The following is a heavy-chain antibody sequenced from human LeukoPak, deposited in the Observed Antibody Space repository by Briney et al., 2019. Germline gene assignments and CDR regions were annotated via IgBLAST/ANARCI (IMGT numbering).Heavy chain of an antibody. CDR1: GFTFSSYA. Sequence: GGSLRLSCAASGFTFSSYAMSWVRQAPGQGLEWVSAISGSGGSTYYADSVKGRFTISRDNSKNTLYLQMNSLRAEDTAVYYCARMDYGDSGDYYYYYGMDVWGQGTTVTVSS. CDR3: ARMDYGDSGDYYYYYGMDV. CDR2: ISGSGGST. V-gene: IGHV3-23*01. J-gene: IGHJ6*02. D-gene: IGHD4-17*01.